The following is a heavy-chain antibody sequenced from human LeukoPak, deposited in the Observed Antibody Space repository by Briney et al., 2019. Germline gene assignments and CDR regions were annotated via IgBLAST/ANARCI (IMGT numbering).Heavy chain of an antibody. D-gene: IGHD5-24*01. CDR2: IYTSGST. J-gene: IGHJ4*02. CDR1: GGSISSGSYY. CDR3: AGGWLPDKNDF. Sequence: SETLSLTCTVSGGSISSGSYYWSWIRQPAGKGLEWIGRIYTSGSTNYNPSLKSRVTISVDTSNNHFSLRLTSVTAADTAVYYCAGGWLPDKNDFWGQGTLVTVSA. V-gene: IGHV4-61*02.